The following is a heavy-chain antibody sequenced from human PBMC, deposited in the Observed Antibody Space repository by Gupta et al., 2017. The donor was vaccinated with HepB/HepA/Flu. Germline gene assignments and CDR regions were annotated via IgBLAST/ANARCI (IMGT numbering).Heavy chain of an antibody. J-gene: IGHJ6*02. CDR3: AKIFEANLDYYWYGLDV. V-gene: IGHV3-23*01. CDR1: GFIFSSYA. Sequence: EVQLLESGGGLVQPGGSLRLSCAASGFIFSSYAMNWVRQAPGKELESFSSISRSGDRTYYADSVKGRFTISRDNSKNTLYLEMNSLRAEDTAVYYCAKIFEANLDYYWYGLDVWGQGTTVTVSS. CDR2: ISRSGDRT. D-gene: IGHD3-3*01.